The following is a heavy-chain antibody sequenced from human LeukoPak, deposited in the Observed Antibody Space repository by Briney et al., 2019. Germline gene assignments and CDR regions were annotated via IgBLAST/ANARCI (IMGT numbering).Heavy chain of an antibody. Sequence: GGSLRLSCAASGFTFSNFWMTWVRQAPGKGLEWVSAIGGSGGSTYYADSVKGRFTISRDNSENTLYLQMNSLRAEDTAVYYCAKVGVGANNYWGQGTLVTVSS. CDR1: GFTFSNFW. J-gene: IGHJ4*02. CDR3: AKVGVGANNY. D-gene: IGHD1-26*01. V-gene: IGHV3-23*01. CDR2: IGGSGGST.